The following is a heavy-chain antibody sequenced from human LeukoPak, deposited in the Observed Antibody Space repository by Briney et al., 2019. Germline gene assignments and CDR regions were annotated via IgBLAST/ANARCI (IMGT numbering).Heavy chain of an antibody. J-gene: IGHJ4*02. CDR2: IYSGGST. V-gene: IGHV3-53*01. CDR1: GFTVSSNY. Sequence: PGGSLRLSCAASGFTVSSNYMGWVRQAPGKGLEWVSVIYSGGSTYYADSVKGRFTISRDSSKNTLNLQMNSLRAEDTAVYYCAKEGGVIAAGADYWGQGTLVTVSS. CDR3: AKEGGVIAAGADY. D-gene: IGHD6-13*01.